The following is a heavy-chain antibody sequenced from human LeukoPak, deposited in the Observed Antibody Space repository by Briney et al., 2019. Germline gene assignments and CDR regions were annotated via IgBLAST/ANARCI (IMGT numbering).Heavy chain of an antibody. CDR2: INPNSGGT. D-gene: IGHD4-17*01. Sequence: ASLKVSCKASGYTFTAYYVHWVRRAPGQGLEWMGWINPNSGGTESAQKFQGRVTMTRDTSISTAYMELSRLRFDDTAVYYCARPRDYGDYDAFDIWGQGTMVTVSS. J-gene: IGHJ3*02. V-gene: IGHV1-2*02. CDR1: GYTFTAYY. CDR3: ARPRDYGDYDAFDI.